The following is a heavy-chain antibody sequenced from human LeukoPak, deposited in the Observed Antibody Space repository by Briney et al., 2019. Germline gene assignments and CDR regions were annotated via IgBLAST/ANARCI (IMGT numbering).Heavy chain of an antibody. D-gene: IGHD5-24*01. CDR2: ISSSSRSI. Sequence: GGSLKLSCAASGFTFSNYWMTWVRQAPGKGLEWVSSISSSSRSIYYADSVKGRFTISRHNAKNSLYLQMNSLRAEDTAVYYCARIGRDGYNKIDYWGQGTLVTVSS. CDR1: GFTFSNYW. V-gene: IGHV3-21*01. J-gene: IGHJ4*02. CDR3: ARIGRDGYNKIDY.